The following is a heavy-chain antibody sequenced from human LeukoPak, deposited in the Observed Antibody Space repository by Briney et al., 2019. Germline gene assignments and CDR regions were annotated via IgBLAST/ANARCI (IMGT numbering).Heavy chain of an antibody. CDR3: ARVLYNWNDCLDY. J-gene: IGHJ4*02. Sequence: GGSLRLSCAASGFTVSNDYMAWVRQDPGKGLEWVSLIYADGTTFYTDSVKGRFTMSRDNAKSTLYLQMNSLRAEDAAVYYCARVLYNWNDCLDYWGQGTLVTVSS. V-gene: IGHV3-66*01. CDR2: IYADGTT. D-gene: IGHD1-20*01. CDR1: GFTVSNDY.